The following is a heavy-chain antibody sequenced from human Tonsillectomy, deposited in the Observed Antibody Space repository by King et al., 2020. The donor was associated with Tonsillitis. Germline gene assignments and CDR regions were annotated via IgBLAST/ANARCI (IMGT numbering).Heavy chain of an antibody. V-gene: IGHV3-15*01. J-gene: IGHJ4*02. CDR2: IKSKTDGGTT. CDR1: GFTFSNAW. CDR3: TTIIWFWELPVN. D-gene: IGHD3-10*01. Sequence: VQLVESGGGLVKPGGSLRLSCAASGFTFSNAWMSWVRQAPGKGLEWVGRIKSKTDGGTTDYAAPVKGRFTISRDDSKNTLYLQMNSLKTEDTAVYYCTTIIWFWELPVNWGQGTLVTVSS.